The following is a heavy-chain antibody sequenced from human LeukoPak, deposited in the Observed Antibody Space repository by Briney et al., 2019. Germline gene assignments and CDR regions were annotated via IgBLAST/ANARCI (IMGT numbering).Heavy chain of an antibody. CDR1: GGSISSYY. J-gene: IGHJ5*02. V-gene: IGHV4-59*08. D-gene: IGHD2-2*01. Sequence: TSETLSLTCTGSGGSISSYYWSLIRQSPGKGLEWIGYIDYSGSTKYNPSLKSRVTISVDTSKNQFSLKLSSVTAADTAMYYCARHIGYCSTSTCQPGFHPWGQGTLVTVSS. CDR2: IDYSGST. CDR3: ARHIGYCSTSTCQPGFHP.